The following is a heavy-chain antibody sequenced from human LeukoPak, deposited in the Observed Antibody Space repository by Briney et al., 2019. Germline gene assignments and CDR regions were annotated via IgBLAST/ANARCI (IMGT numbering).Heavy chain of an antibody. D-gene: IGHD3-10*01. CDR1: GFTFSSYS. Sequence: PGGSLRLSCAASGFTFSSYSMNWVRQAPGKGLEWVSSISSSSSYIYYADSVKGRFTISRDNAKNSLYLQMNSLRAEDTAVYYCARDGYYGSGSYYGDAFDIWGQGTMVTVSS. V-gene: IGHV3-21*01. J-gene: IGHJ3*02. CDR2: ISSSSSYI. CDR3: ARDGYYGSGSYYGDAFDI.